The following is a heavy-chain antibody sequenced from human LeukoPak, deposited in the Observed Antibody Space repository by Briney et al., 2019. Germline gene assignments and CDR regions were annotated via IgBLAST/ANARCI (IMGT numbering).Heavy chain of an antibody. CDR2: ISYDGSNK. CDR3: AKVEGTYYDFWSGNSFDY. Sequence: GGSLRLSCAASGFTFSSYGMHWVRQAPGKGLEWVAVISYDGSNKYYADSVKGRFTISRDNSKNTLYLQMNSLRAEDTDVYCCAKVEGTYYDFWSGNSFDYWGQGTLVTVSS. V-gene: IGHV3-30*18. D-gene: IGHD3-3*01. J-gene: IGHJ4*02. CDR1: GFTFSSYG.